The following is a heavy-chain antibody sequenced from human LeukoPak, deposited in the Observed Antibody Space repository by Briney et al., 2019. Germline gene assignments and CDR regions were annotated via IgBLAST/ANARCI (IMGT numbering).Heavy chain of an antibody. Sequence: ASVKVSCKASGYTFTGYYMHWVRQAPGQGLEWMGWINPNSGSTNYAQKFQGRVTMTRDTSISPAYMELSRLRSDDTAVYYCARVSSWIQLWLRYWGQGTLVTVSS. D-gene: IGHD5-18*01. J-gene: IGHJ4*02. CDR3: ARVSSWIQLWLRY. CDR2: INPNSGST. V-gene: IGHV1-2*02. CDR1: GYTFTGYY.